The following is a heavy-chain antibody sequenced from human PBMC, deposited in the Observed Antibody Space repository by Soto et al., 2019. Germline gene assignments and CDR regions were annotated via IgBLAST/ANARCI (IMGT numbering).Heavy chain of an antibody. V-gene: IGHV3-30*18. CDR1: GFTFSSYG. CDR2: ISYDGSIK. D-gene: IGHD6-13*01. J-gene: IGHJ6*02. Sequence: PGGSLRLSCAASGFTFSSYGMHWVRQAPGKGLEWVAVISYDGSIKYYPDSVKGRFTISRDNSKNTFYLQMSSLRGEDTAVYYCAKDRGIAAAGIYYGMDVWGQGTTVTVSS. CDR3: AKDRGIAAAGIYYGMDV.